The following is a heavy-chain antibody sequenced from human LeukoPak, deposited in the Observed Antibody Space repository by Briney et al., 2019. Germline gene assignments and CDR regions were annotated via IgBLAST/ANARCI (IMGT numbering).Heavy chain of an antibody. CDR2: ISAYNGNT. D-gene: IGHD3-3*01. Sequence: ASVRVSSKASGYTFTSYGISWGRQAPGQGLERMGWISAYNGNTNYAQKLQGRVTMTTDTSTSTAYMELRSLRSDDTAVYYCARDNDFSPNWFDPWGQGTLVTVSS. CDR1: GYTFTSYG. V-gene: IGHV1-18*01. J-gene: IGHJ5*02. CDR3: ARDNDFSPNWFDP.